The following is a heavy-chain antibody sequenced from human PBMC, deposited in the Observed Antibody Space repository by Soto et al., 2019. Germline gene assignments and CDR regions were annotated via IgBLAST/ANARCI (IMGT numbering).Heavy chain of an antibody. Sequence: PSETLSLTCTVSGGSISSGGYYWSWVRQHPGKGLEWIGYIYYSGSTYYNPSLKSRVTISVDRSKNQFSLKLSSVTAADTAVYYCARENKLTYYYGMDFWGQGTTVTVSS. J-gene: IGHJ6*02. CDR1: GGSISSGGYY. CDR2: IYYSGST. V-gene: IGHV4-31*03. D-gene: IGHD3-9*01. CDR3: ARENKLTYYYGMDF.